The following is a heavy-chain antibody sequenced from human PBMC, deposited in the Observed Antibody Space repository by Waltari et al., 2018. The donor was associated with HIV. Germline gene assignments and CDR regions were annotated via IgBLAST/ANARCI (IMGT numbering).Heavy chain of an antibody. CDR2: IYSGGST. Sequence: EVQLVETGGGLIQPGGSLRLSCAVSGFTVSNNYMSWVRQAPGKGLEWVSVIYSGGSTYYADSVKGRFTISRDNSKNTLYLQMNSLRAEDTAVYYGARDWSSSYDYWGQGTLVTVSS. V-gene: IGHV3-53*02. CDR3: ARDWSSSYDY. J-gene: IGHJ4*02. D-gene: IGHD6-13*01. CDR1: GFTVSNNY.